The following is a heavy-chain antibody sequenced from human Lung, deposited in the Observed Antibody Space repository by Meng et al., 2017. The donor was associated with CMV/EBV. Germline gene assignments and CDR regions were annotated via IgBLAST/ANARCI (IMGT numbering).Heavy chain of an antibody. CDR1: GLTFSAYY. V-gene: IGHV3-11*01. J-gene: IGHJ4*02. Sequence: SCVASGLTFSAYYMTWMRQAPGKGPQCVSYISGGGDIIKYADSVKGRFTISRDNAKNSLYLQMNSLRAEDTAVYYCATDPRLLDYWVQGKLVTVSS. D-gene: IGHD5-18*01. CDR3: ATDPRLLDY. CDR2: ISGGGDII.